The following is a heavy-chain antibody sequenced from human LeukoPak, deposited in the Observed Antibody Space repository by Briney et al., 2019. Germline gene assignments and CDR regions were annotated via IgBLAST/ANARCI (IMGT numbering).Heavy chain of an antibody. D-gene: IGHD5-18*01. J-gene: IGHJ4*02. CDR3: ARAMDPLYSVTGYFDY. CDR2: INPNSGGT. V-gene: IGHV1-2*02. CDR1: GYTFTGYY. Sequence: ASVKVSCKASGYTFTGYYIHWVRQAPGQGLEWMGWINPNSGGTNYAQKFQGRVTMTRDTSISTAYMELSRLRSDDTAVYYCARAMDPLYSVTGYFDYWGQGTLVTVSS.